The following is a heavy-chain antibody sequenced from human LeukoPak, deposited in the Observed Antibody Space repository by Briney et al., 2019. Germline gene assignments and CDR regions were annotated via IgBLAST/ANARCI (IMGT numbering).Heavy chain of an antibody. D-gene: IGHD2-2*01. CDR2: INIDGSTT. Sequence: PGGSLRLSCAASGFSFSSYWMHWVRQAPGKGLVWVSRINIDGSTTTYADSVKGRFTISRDNANNTLYLQMNSLRAEDTAVYYCARRAGIPAAHDYYYYYGMDVWGQGTTVTVSS. J-gene: IGHJ6*02. V-gene: IGHV3-74*01. CDR3: ARRAGIPAAHDYYYYYGMDV. CDR1: GFSFSSYW.